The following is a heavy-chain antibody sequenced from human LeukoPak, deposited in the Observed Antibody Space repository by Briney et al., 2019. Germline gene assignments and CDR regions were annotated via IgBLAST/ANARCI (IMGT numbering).Heavy chain of an antibody. CDR1: GGSFSGYY. Sequence: PSETLSLTCAVYGGSFSGYYWSWIRQPPGKGLEWIGEINHSGSTNYNPSLKSRVTISIDTSKNQFSLKLSSVTAADTAVYYRARNLRSPWRDVWGKGTTVTVSS. CDR2: INHSGST. D-gene: IGHD3-3*01. J-gene: IGHJ6*04. V-gene: IGHV4-34*01. CDR3: ARNLRSPWRDV.